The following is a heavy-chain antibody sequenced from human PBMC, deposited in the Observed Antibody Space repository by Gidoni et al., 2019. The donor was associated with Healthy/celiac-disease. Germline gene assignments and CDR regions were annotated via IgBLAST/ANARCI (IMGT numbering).Heavy chain of an antibody. V-gene: IGHV3-13*05. Sequence: EVQLGESGGGLVQPGGSLRLSSSAPAFTFTTYDMPWVRKATGKGMEWVSAIGTAGDPYYPGSVKGRFTISRENAKNSLYLQMNSLRAGDTAVYYCARGDYYYYYMDVWGKGTTVTVSS. CDR1: AFTFTTYD. CDR3: ARGDYYYYYMDV. J-gene: IGHJ6*03. CDR2: IGTAGDP.